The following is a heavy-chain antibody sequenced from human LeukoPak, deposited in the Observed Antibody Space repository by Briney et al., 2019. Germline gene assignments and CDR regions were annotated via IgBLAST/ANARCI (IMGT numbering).Heavy chain of an antibody. Sequence: GGSLRLSCAASGFTFRSYAMSWVRQAPGKGLEWVLAISGSGTSTYYADSVKGRFTLSRENSKNTLYLQVDSLRAEDTAVYYCEGTYYYDSSDDYWGQGTLVTVSS. J-gene: IGHJ4*02. CDR1: GFTFRSYA. V-gene: IGHV3-23*01. CDR3: EGTYYYDSSDDY. D-gene: IGHD3-22*01. CDR2: ISGSGTST.